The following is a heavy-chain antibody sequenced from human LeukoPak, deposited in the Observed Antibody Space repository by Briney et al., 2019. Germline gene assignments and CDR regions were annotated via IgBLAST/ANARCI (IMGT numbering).Heavy chain of an antibody. CDR1: GGSFSGYY. D-gene: IGHD2-15*01. J-gene: IGHJ6*03. V-gene: IGHV4-34*01. Sequence: SETLSLTCAVYGGSFSGYYWSWIRQPPGKGLEWIGEINHSGSTNYNPSLKSRVTISVDTSKNQFSLKLSSVTAADTAVYYCAGGRARSSPAGVVGHYYYYYMDVWGKGTTVTVSS. CDR3: AGGRARSSPAGVVGHYYYYYMDV. CDR2: INHSGST.